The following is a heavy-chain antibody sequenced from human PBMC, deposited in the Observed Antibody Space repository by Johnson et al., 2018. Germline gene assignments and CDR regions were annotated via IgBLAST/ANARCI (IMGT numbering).Heavy chain of an antibody. V-gene: IGHV3-30*03. J-gene: IGHJ1*01. Sequence: QVQLVQSGGGVVQPGRSLRLSCAASGFTFSSYGMHWVRQAPGKGLEWVAVISYDGSNKYYADSGNGRFTISRDNSKNTRYLQMNSPRAEDTAVYYCARSQSAYYGDYGGAEYFQHWGQGTLVTVSS. CDR3: ARSQSAYYGDYGGAEYFQH. CDR1: GFTFSSYG. CDR2: ISYDGSNK. D-gene: IGHD4-17*01.